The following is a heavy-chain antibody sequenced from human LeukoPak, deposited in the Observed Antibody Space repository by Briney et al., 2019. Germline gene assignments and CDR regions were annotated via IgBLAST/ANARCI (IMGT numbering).Heavy chain of an antibody. J-gene: IGHJ4*02. CDR2: MNPNSGNT. V-gene: IGHV1-8*01. Sequence: ASVKVSCKASGYTFTSYDINWVRQATGQGLEWMGWMNPNSGNTGYAQRFQGRVTMTRNTSISTAYMELSSLRSEDTAVYYCARVLSKPKGVLLYHPYFDYWGQGTLVTVSS. D-gene: IGHD3-10*01. CDR3: ARVLSKPKGVLLYHPYFDY. CDR1: GYTFTSYD.